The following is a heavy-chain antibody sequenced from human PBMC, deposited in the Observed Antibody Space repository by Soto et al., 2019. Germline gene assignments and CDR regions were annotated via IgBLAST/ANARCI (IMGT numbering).Heavy chain of an antibody. Sequence: PGGSLRLSCAASGFTFSSYSMNWVRQAPGKGLEWVSSISSSSYIYYADSVKGRFTISRDNAKNSLYLQMNSLRAEDTAVYYCARENYSYSSSSDWFDPWGQGTLVTVS. CDR2: ISSSSYI. CDR3: ARENYSYSSSSDWFDP. J-gene: IGHJ5*02. CDR1: GFTFSSYS. D-gene: IGHD6-6*01. V-gene: IGHV3-21*01.